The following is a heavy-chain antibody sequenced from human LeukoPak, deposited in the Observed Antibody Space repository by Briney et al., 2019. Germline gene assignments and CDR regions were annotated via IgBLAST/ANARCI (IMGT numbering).Heavy chain of an antibody. J-gene: IGHJ4*02. CDR2: IKQDGSEK. D-gene: IGHD2-15*01. CDR3: ARDYCSGVTCYSGY. Sequence: PGGSLRLSCAASGFTFNNYWMSWVRQAPGKGLEWVANIKQDGSEKYYVDSVKGRFTISGDNAENSLYLQLNSLRAADTAVYYCARDYCSGVTCYSGYWGQGTLVTVSS. CDR1: GFTFNNYW. V-gene: IGHV3-7*05.